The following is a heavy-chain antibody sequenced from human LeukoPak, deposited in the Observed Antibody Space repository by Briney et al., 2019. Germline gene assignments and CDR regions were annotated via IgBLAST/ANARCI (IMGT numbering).Heavy chain of an antibody. D-gene: IGHD5-12*01. CDR1: GYTFTSYD. J-gene: IGHJ4*02. CDR3: ARGFGMVATISKKHFDL. V-gene: IGHV1-8*01. CDR2: MNPNSGNT. Sequence: ASVNVSCKASGYTFTSYDINWVRQPTGQGLEWMGWMNPNSGNTGYAQKFQGRVTMTRNISISTAYMELSSLTSEDAAVYYCARGFGMVATISKKHFDLWGQGTLVSVSS.